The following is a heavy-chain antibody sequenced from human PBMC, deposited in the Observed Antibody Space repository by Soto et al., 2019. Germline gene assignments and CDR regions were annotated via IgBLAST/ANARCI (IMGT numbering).Heavy chain of an antibody. CDR3: ARVRSVAGRASVYCGMDV. J-gene: IGHJ6*02. D-gene: IGHD6-19*01. CDR1: GYTFASYY. Sequence: GASVKVSCKASGYTFASYYMHWVRQAPGQGLEWMGIINPSGGSTSYAQKFQGRVTITADESTSTAYMELSSLRSEDTAVYYCARVRSVAGRASVYCGMDVWGQGTTVTVSS. CDR2: INPSGGST. V-gene: IGHV1-46*01.